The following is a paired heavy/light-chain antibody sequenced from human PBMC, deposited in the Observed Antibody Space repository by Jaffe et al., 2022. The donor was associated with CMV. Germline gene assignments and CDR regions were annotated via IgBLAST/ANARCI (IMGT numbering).Light chain of an antibody. CDR2: GKN. CDR3: NSRDSSGNLNVV. J-gene: IGLJ2*01. V-gene: IGLV3-19*01. Sequence: SSELTQDPAVSVALGQTVRITCQGDSLRSYYASWYQQKPGQAPVLVIYGKNNRPSGIPDRFSGSSSGNTASLTITGAQAEDEADYYCNSRDSSGNLNVVFGGGTKLTVL. CDR1: SLRSYY.
Heavy chain of an antibody. V-gene: IGHV3-33*01. CDR1: GFTFSSYG. Sequence: QVQLVESGGGVVQPGRSLRLSCAASGFTFSSYGMHWVRQAPGKGLEWVAVIWYDGSNKYYADSVKGRFTISRDNSKNTLYLQMNSLRAEDTAVYYCARDIKLVSGRKARYYYYGMDVWGQGTTVTVSS. CDR3: ARDIKLVSGRKARYYYYGMDV. J-gene: IGHJ6*02. CDR2: IWYDGSNK. D-gene: IGHD6-6*01.